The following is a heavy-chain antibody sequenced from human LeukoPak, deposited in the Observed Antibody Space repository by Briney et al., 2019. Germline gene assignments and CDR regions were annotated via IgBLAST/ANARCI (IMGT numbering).Heavy chain of an antibody. Sequence: GGSLRLSCAASGFTFDDYGMSWVRQAPGKGLEWVSGTNWNGGSTGYADSVKGRFTISRDNAKNPLYLQMNSLRAEDTALYYCARGWEAVAGFDYWGQGTLVTVSS. V-gene: IGHV3-20*04. CDR3: ARGWEAVAGFDY. D-gene: IGHD6-19*01. J-gene: IGHJ4*02. CDR2: TNWNGGST. CDR1: GFTFDDYG.